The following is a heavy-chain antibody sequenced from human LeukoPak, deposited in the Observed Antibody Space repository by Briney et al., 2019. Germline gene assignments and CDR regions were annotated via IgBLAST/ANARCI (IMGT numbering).Heavy chain of an antibody. Sequence: PGGSLRLSCAASGFTFSSYWMHWVRQAPGKGLVWVSRINSDGSSTSYADSVKGRFTNSRDNAKNTLYLQMNSLRAEDTAVYYCARDPSYDSSGYYPLVGFDIWGQGTMVTVSS. CDR1: GFTFSSYW. D-gene: IGHD3-22*01. CDR3: ARDPSYDSSGYYPLVGFDI. CDR2: INSDGSST. V-gene: IGHV3-74*01. J-gene: IGHJ3*02.